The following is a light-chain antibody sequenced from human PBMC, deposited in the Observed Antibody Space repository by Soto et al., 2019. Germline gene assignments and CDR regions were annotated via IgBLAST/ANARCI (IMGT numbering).Light chain of an antibody. J-gene: IGKJ5*01. Sequence: ENVLTQSPGTLSLSPGERATLSCRSIQSVSSSHLAWYQQKPGQAPRLLMYGASSRATGIPDRFSGSGSGTDFTLTISRLEPEDFAVYYCQQYGSSPLITFGQGTRLEI. CDR2: GAS. CDR3: QQYGSSPLIT. CDR1: QSVSSSH. V-gene: IGKV3-20*01.